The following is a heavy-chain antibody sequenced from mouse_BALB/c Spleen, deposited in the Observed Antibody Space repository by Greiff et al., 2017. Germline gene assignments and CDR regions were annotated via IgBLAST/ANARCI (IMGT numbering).Heavy chain of an antibody. CDR1: GYTFTSYW. D-gene: IGHD2-10*02. V-gene: IGHV1-69*02. CDR3: ARSYGNPYFDD. Sequence: QVQLQQPGAELVKPGAPVKLSCKASGYTFTSYWMNWVKPRPGRGLEWIGRIDPSDSETHYNQKFKDKATLTVDKSSSTAYIQLSSLTSEDSAVYYCARSYGNPYFDDWGQGTTLTVSS. CDR2: IDPSDSET. J-gene: IGHJ2*01.